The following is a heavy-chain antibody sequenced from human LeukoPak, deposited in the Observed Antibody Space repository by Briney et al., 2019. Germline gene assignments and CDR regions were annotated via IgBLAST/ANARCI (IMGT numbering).Heavy chain of an antibody. Sequence: SETLSLTCTVSGGSISSYYWSWIRQPAGKGLEWIGRIYTSGSTNYNPSLKSRVTMSVDTSKNQFSLKLSSVTAADTAVYYCARLKGGGSYYYYHMDVWGKGTTVTVSS. D-gene: IGHD1-26*01. J-gene: IGHJ6*03. CDR2: IYTSGST. CDR1: GGSISSYY. CDR3: ARLKGGGSYYYYHMDV. V-gene: IGHV4-4*07.